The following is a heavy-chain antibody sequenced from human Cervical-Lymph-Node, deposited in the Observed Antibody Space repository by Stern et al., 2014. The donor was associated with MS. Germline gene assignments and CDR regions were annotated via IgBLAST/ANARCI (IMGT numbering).Heavy chain of an antibody. D-gene: IGHD3-3*01. Sequence: QLQLQESGSGLVKPSQTLSLTCAVSGGSISPAGYSWTWIRQPPGKGLEWIGYVYHNGGTYYNPSLKSPVTISVDRSKNQFSLSLTSVTAADTAVYYCAGADFWRAIALWGQGILVTVSS. CDR3: AGADFWRAIAL. J-gene: IGHJ4*02. V-gene: IGHV4-30-2*01. CDR2: VYHNGGT. CDR1: GGSISPAGYS.